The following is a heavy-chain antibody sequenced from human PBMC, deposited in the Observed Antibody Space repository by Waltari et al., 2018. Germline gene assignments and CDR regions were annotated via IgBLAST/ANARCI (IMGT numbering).Heavy chain of an antibody. CDR3: ARTDSSGYYGGPLFDY. CDR1: GGSISSSSYY. D-gene: IGHD3-22*01. J-gene: IGHJ4*02. V-gene: IGHV4-39*07. CDR2: IYYSGST. Sequence: QLQLQESGPGLVKPSETLSLTCTVSGGSISSSSYYWGWIRQPPGKGLEWIGSIYYSGSTYYNPSLKSRVTISVDTSKNQFSLKLSSVTAADTAVYYCARTDSSGYYGGPLFDYWGQGTLVTVSS.